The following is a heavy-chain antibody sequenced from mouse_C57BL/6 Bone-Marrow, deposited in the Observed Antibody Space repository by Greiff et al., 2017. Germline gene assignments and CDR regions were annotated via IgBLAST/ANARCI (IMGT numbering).Heavy chain of an antibody. CDR3: ARRKDYYGSSRYWYFDV. CDR1: EYEFPSHD. V-gene: IGHV5-2*01. Sequence: EVKLMESGGGLVQPGESLKLSCESNEYEFPSHDMSWVRKTPEKRLELVAAITSDGGSTYYPDTMERRFIISRDNTKKTLYLQMSSLRSEDASLDYCARRKDYYGSSRYWYFDVWGTGTTVTVSS. J-gene: IGHJ1*03. CDR2: ITSDGGST. D-gene: IGHD1-1*01.